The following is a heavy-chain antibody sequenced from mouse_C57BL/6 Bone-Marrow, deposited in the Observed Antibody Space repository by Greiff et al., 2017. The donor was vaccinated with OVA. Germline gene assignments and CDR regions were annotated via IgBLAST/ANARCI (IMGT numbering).Heavy chain of an antibody. V-gene: IGHV1-18*01. Sequence: EVQLQQSGPELVKPGASVKIPCKASGYTFTDYNMDWVKQSHGKSLEWIGDINPNNGGTIYNQKFKGKATLTVDKSSSTAYMELRSLTSEDTAVYYCARGEVEAQAKSLFAYWGQGTLVTVSA. CDR3: ARGEVEAQAKSLFAY. CDR2: INPNNGGT. D-gene: IGHD3-2*02. CDR1: GYTFTDYN. J-gene: IGHJ3*01.